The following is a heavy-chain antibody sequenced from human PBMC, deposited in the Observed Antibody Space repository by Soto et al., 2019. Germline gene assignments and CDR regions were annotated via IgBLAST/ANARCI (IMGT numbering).Heavy chain of an antibody. J-gene: IGHJ6*02. CDR3: ASQAGFFPYGLDV. V-gene: IGHV4-59*01. CDR1: GGCISNYY. Sequence: SETLSLTCTVSGGCISNYYWYWIRQPPGKGLEWIAYIYYSGSTNYNPCLKSRVTISADTSRRQFCLKLSSVTAADTAVYYCASQAGFFPYGLDVWGQGTTVTVSS. CDR2: IYYSGST.